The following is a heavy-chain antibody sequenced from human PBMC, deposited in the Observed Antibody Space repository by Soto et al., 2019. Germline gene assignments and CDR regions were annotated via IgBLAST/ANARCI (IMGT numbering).Heavy chain of an antibody. Sequence: SETLSLTFTVSGGSISSYYWSWIRQPPGKGLEWIGYIYYSGSTNYNPSLKSRVTISVDPSKNQFSLKLSSVTAADTAVYYCARGGSPIWSGPSYYYYYGMDVWGQGTTVTVSS. CDR3: ARGGSPIWSGPSYYYYYGMDV. CDR2: IYYSGST. V-gene: IGHV4-59*12. D-gene: IGHD3-3*01. CDR1: GGSISSYY. J-gene: IGHJ6*02.